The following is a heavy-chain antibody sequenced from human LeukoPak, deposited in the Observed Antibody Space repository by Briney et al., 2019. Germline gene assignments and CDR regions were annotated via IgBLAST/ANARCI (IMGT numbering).Heavy chain of an antibody. J-gene: IGHJ4*02. Sequence: PGGSLRLSCAASGFTFSNYGMHWVRQAPGKGLEWVAFIRYDGSNKYYADSVKGRFTISRDNSKNTLYLQMNSLRAEDTAVYYCAKGGHYYDSSGYRNLDYWGQGTLVTVSS. CDR1: GFTFSNYG. V-gene: IGHV3-30*02. D-gene: IGHD3-22*01. CDR3: AKGGHYYDSSGYRNLDY. CDR2: IRYDGSNK.